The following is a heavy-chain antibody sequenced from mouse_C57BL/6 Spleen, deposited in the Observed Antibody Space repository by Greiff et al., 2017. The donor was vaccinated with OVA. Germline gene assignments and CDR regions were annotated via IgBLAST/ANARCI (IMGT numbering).Heavy chain of an antibody. Sequence: EVKLVESGGGLVKPGGSLKLSCAASGFTFSSYAMSWVRQTPEKRLEWVATISDGGSYTYYPDNVKGRFTISRDNAKNNLYLQMSHLKSEDTAMYYCARDSYDYDMAMDYWGQGTSVTVSS. V-gene: IGHV5-4*01. CDR3: ARDSYDYDMAMDY. D-gene: IGHD2-4*01. CDR1: GFTFSSYA. J-gene: IGHJ4*01. CDR2: ISDGGSYT.